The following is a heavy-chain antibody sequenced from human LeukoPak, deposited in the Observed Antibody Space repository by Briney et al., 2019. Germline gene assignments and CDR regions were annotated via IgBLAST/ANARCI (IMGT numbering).Heavy chain of an antibody. CDR3: ARGPTMVRGIIKYNWFDP. CDR2: IIPIFGTA. J-gene: IGHJ5*02. CDR1: GGTFSSYA. V-gene: IGHV1-69*05. D-gene: IGHD3-10*01. Sequence: ASVTVSCKASGGTFSSYAISWVRQAPGQGLEWMGGIIPIFGTANYAQKFQGRVTITTDESTSTAYMELSSLRSEDTAVYYCARGPTMVRGIIKYNWFDPWGQGTLVTVSS.